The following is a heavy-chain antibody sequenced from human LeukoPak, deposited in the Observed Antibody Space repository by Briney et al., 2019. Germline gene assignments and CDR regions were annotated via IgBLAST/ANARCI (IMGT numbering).Heavy chain of an antibody. CDR3: ARDMYYDILTGYADFDY. CDR1: GFTFSSYG. Sequence: SGGSLRLSCAASGFTFSSYGMLWVRQAPGKGLEWVAVIWYDGSNKYYADSVKGRFTISRDNSKNTLYLQMNSLRAEDTAVYYCARDMYYDILTGYADFDYWGQGTLVTVSS. J-gene: IGHJ4*02. CDR2: IWYDGSNK. D-gene: IGHD3-9*01. V-gene: IGHV3-33*01.